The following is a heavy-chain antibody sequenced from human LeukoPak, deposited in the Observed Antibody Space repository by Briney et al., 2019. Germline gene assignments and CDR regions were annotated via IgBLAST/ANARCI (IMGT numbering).Heavy chain of an antibody. CDR1: GGSISSYY. CDR3: ARAGGYCSSTSCYGDYDYYYYMDV. Sequence: SETLSLTCTVSGGSISSYYWSWIRQPPGKGLEWIGYIYYSGSTNYNPSLKSRVTISVDTSKNQFSLKLSSVTAADTAVYYCARAGGYCSSTSCYGDYDYYYYMDVWGKGTTVTVSS. V-gene: IGHV4-59*01. J-gene: IGHJ6*03. CDR2: IYYSGST. D-gene: IGHD2-2*01.